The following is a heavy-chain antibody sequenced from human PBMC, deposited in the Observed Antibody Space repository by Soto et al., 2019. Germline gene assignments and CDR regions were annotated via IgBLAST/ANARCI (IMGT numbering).Heavy chain of an antibody. J-gene: IGHJ4*02. CDR3: ARQTSYYDISGYQYYFDY. V-gene: IGHV4-59*08. D-gene: IGHD3-22*01. CDR1: GGPISSYY. Sequence: PSETLSLTCTVSGGPISSYYWSWIRQPPGKGLEWIGYIYYSGSTNYNPSLKSRVTISVDTSKNQFSLKLSSVTAADTAVYYCARQTSYYDISGYQYYFDYWGQGTLVTVSS. CDR2: IYYSGST.